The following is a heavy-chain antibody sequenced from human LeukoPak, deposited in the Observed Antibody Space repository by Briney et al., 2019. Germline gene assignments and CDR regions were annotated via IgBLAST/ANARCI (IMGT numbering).Heavy chain of an antibody. CDR3: ARVGTTVTSVDY. D-gene: IGHD4-17*01. J-gene: IGHJ4*02. CDR2: ISSSSSYI. CDR1: GFAFGSYS. V-gene: IGHV3-21*01. Sequence: GGSLRLSCAASGFAFGSYSMNWVRQAPGKGLEWVSSISSSSSYIYYADSVKGRFTISRDNAKNSLYLQMNSLRAEDTAVYYCARVGTTVTSVDYWGQGTLVTVSS.